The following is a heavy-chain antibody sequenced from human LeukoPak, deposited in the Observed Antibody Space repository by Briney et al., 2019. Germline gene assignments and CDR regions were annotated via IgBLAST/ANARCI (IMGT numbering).Heavy chain of an antibody. V-gene: IGHV4-59*08. Sequence: SETLSLTCTLSGGSISSHYWSWIRQPPGKGLEWIGYIYYSGSTNYNPSLKSRVTISVDTSKNQFSLKLSSVTAADTAVYYCARPSPSGSIDYWGQGTLVTVSS. J-gene: IGHJ4*02. CDR3: ARPSPSGSIDY. CDR2: IYYSGST. D-gene: IGHD3-22*01. CDR1: GGSISSHY.